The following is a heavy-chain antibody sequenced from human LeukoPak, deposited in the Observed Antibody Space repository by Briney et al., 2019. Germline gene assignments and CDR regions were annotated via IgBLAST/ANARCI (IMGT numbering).Heavy chain of an antibody. CDR3: ARDYYGSSGYSDY. CDR2: INPNSGGT. Sequence: ASVKVSCKASGYTFTGYYMHWVRQAPGQGLEWMGWINPNSGGTNYAQKFQGRVTMTRDTSISTAYMELSRLRSDDTAVYYCARDYYGSSGYSDYWGQGTLVTVSS. CDR1: GYTFTGYY. D-gene: IGHD3-22*01. V-gene: IGHV1-2*02. J-gene: IGHJ4*02.